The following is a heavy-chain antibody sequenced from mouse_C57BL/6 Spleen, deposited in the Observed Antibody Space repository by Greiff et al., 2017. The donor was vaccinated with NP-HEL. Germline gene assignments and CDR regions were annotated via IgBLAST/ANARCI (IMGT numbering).Heavy chain of an antibody. CDR1: GYTFTSYG. Sequence: QVQLQQSGAELVKPGASVKISCKASGYTFTSYGISWVKQRTGQGLEWIGEIYPRSGNTYYNEKFKGKATLTADKSSSTAYMELRSLTSEDSAVYFCARRTALLYFDYWGQGTTLTVSS. J-gene: IGHJ2*01. V-gene: IGHV1-81*01. CDR3: ARRTALLYFDY. CDR2: IYPRSGNT. D-gene: IGHD3-2*01.